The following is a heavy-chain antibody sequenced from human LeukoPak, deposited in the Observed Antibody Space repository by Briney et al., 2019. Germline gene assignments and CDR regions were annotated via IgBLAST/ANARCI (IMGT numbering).Heavy chain of an antibody. CDR1: GYTFTSYY. Sequence: ASVKVSCKASGYTFTSYYMHWVRQAPGQGLEWMGIINHSGGSTSYAQKFQGRVTMTRDTSTSTVYMELSSLRSEDTAVYYCAIPYSSSSVDYAFDIWGQGTMVTVSS. D-gene: IGHD6-6*01. CDR3: AIPYSSSSVDYAFDI. CDR2: INHSGGST. J-gene: IGHJ3*02. V-gene: IGHV1-46*01.